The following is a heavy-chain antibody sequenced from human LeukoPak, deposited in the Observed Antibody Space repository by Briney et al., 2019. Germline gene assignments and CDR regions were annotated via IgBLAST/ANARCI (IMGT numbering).Heavy chain of an antibody. CDR1: GGSFSGYY. Sequence: TSETLSLTCAVYGGSFSGYYWSWIRQPPGKGPEWIGEINHSGSTNYNPSLKSRVTISVDTSKNQFSLKLSSVTAADTAVYYCARGLNDSWTGENYWGQGTLVTVSS. V-gene: IGHV4-34*01. D-gene: IGHD3-3*01. J-gene: IGHJ4*02. CDR3: ARGLNDSWTGENY. CDR2: INHSGST.